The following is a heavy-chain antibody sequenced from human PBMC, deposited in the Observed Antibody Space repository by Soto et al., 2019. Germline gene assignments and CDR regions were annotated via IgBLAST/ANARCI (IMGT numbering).Heavy chain of an antibody. CDR3: TIKEYDSGGSDS. CDR2: VNWSTGTT. D-gene: IGHD3-9*01. J-gene: IGHJ4*02. Sequence: EVQLVESGGGLVLPGRSLTLSCVASGFNFQNYAMQWVRQVPGKGLEWVSGVNWSTGTTGYADTVKGRFLLSRDNAGNSLYLDMNRLRVEDTAFYYCTIKEYDSGGSDSWGPGTLVTVSS. CDR1: GFNFQNYA. V-gene: IGHV3-9*01.